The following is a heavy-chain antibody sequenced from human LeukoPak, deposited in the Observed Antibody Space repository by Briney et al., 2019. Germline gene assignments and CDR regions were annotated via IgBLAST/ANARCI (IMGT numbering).Heavy chain of an antibody. D-gene: IGHD5-18*01. CDR2: IYSGGST. V-gene: IGHV3-53*01. CDR3: ARGRGYSYGTVDY. Sequence: GGSLRLSCAASGFTVSSNYMSWVRQAPGKGPEWVSVIYSGGSTYYADSVKGRFTISRDNSKNTLYLQMNSLRAEDTAVYYCARGRGYSYGTVDYWGQGTLVTVSS. J-gene: IGHJ4*02. CDR1: GFTVSSNY.